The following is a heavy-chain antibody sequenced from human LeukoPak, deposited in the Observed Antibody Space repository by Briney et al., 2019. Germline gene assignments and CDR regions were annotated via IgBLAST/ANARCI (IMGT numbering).Heavy chain of an antibody. J-gene: IGHJ4*02. CDR3: ARTTSYSGYEPFDY. D-gene: IGHD5-12*01. V-gene: IGHV3-30-3*01. Sequence: PGRSLRLSCAASGFTFSSYAMHWVRQAPGKGLEWVAVISYDGSNKYYADSVKGRFTISRDNSKNTLYLQMNSLRAEDTAVYYCARTTSYSGYEPFDYWGQGTLVTVSS. CDR1: GFTFSSYA. CDR2: ISYDGSNK.